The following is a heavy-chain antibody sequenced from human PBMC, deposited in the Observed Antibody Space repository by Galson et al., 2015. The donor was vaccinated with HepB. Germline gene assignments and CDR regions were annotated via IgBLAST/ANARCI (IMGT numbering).Heavy chain of an antibody. CDR2: IIPILGIA. CDR1: GGTFSSYA. J-gene: IGHJ4*02. Sequence: SVKVSCKASGGTFSSYAISWVRQAPGQGLEWMGRIIPILGIANYAQKFQGRVTITADKSTSTAYMELSSLRSEDTAVYYCAGDSSGYAVGYWGQGTLVTVSS. V-gene: IGHV1-69*04. CDR3: AGDSSGYAVGY. D-gene: IGHD3-22*01.